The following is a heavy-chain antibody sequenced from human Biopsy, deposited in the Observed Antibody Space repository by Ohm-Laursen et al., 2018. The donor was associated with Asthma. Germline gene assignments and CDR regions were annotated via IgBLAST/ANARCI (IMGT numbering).Heavy chain of an antibody. Sequence: GTLSLTWSLSSGSGGYMRSGNYYWGWIRQPPGKGLEWIGSIYYSGTTYYNPSLGSRVTVSADTPKNQFSLKLTSVTAADTAVYYCVRGSSSWHHGPFHYYYGLDVWGQGTTATVSS. V-gene: IGHV4-39*01. J-gene: IGHJ6*02. CDR1: SGSGGYMRSGNYY. D-gene: IGHD6-13*01. CDR2: IYYSGTT. CDR3: VRGSSSWHHGPFHYYYGLDV.